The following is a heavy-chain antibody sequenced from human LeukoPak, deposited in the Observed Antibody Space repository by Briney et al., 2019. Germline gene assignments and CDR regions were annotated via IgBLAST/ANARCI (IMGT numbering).Heavy chain of an antibody. CDR2: IIPIFGTA. D-gene: IGHD2-8*01. CDR1: GGTFSSYA. CDR3: ARVEGQGVYNWFDP. J-gene: IGHJ5*02. Sequence: ASVKVSCKASGGTFSSYAISWVRQAPGQGLEWMGGIIPIFGTANYAQKFQGRVTITADKSTSTAYMELSSLRSEDTAVYYCARVEGQGVYNWFDPWGQGTLVTVSS. V-gene: IGHV1-69*06.